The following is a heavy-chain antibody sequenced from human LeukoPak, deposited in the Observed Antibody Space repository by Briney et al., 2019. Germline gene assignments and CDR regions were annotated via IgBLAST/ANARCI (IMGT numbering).Heavy chain of an antibody. CDR2: INPSGGST. V-gene: IGHV1-46*01. CDR3: ARNGIAAAGDY. D-gene: IGHD6-13*01. CDR1: GYTFTNYY. Sequence: ASVKVSCKASGYTFTNYYMHWVRQAPGQGLEWMGIINPSGGSTSYAQKFQGRVTMTRDTSTSTVYMELSSLRSEDTAVYYCARNGIAAAGDYWGQGTLVTVSS. J-gene: IGHJ4*02.